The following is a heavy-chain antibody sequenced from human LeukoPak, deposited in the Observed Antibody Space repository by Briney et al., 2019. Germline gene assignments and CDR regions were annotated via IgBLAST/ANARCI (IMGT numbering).Heavy chain of an antibody. Sequence: GGSLRLSCAAPGFTVSSNSMSWVRQAPGRGLEWVSVIYSGGSTYYADSVKGRFTISRDNSKNTLYLQMNSLRAEDTAVYYCARDYDGLDVWGQGTTVTVSS. V-gene: IGHV3-53*01. D-gene: IGHD3-16*01. CDR1: GFTVSSNS. CDR3: ARDYDGLDV. CDR2: IYSGGST. J-gene: IGHJ6*02.